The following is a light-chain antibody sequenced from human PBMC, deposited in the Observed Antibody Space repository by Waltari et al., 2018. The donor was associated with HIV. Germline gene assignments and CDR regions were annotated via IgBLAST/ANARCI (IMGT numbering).Light chain of an antibody. CDR2: CAS. Sequence: EIVFTPSPGTLSLSPRARATLSCRASQSVSSSYLAWYQQKPGQAPRLLIYCASSRATGIPDRFSGSGSGTDFTLTISRLEPEDFAVYYCQQYGSSRAFGQGTRLEIK. J-gene: IGKJ5*01. CDR1: QSVSSSY. V-gene: IGKV3-20*01. CDR3: QQYGSSRA.